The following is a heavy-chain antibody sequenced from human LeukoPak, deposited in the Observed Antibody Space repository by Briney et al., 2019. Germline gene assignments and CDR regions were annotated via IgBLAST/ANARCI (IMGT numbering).Heavy chain of an antibody. CDR3: VRASTFSGWYELGY. CDR2: ISYEGAT. D-gene: IGHD6-19*01. J-gene: IGHJ4*02. CDR1: GFSVSASY. V-gene: IGHV3-53*01. Sequence: GGSLRLSCAASGFSVSASYMNWVRQAPGKGLECVSVISYEGATYYSASVKSRLSISSNNSKNTVSLQMNSLRREDTAVLSYVRASTFSGWYELGYWGEGTLLTVS.